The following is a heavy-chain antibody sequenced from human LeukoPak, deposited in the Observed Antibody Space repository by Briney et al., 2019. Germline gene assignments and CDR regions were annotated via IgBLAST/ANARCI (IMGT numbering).Heavy chain of an antibody. CDR1: GGSISSGSYY. Sequence: KPSETLSLTCTVSGGSISSGSYYWSWIRQPAGKGLEWIGRIYTSGSTNYNPSLKSRVTISVDTSKNQFSLKLSSVTAADTAVYYCAELTNWNYEPSLPSYYYYYMDVWGKGTTVTVSS. CDR3: AELTNWNYEPSLPSYYYYYMDV. V-gene: IGHV4-61*02. CDR2: IYTSGST. J-gene: IGHJ6*03. D-gene: IGHD1-7*01.